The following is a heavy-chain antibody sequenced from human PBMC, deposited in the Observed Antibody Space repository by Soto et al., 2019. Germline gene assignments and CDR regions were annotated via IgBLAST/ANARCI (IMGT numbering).Heavy chain of an antibody. J-gene: IGHJ4*02. CDR3: ARSRGVVIMSGYDY. D-gene: IGHD3-3*01. CDR1: GGTFSSYA. Sequence: QVQLVQSGAEVKKPGSSVKVSCKASGGTFSSYAISWVRQAPGQGLEWMGGSIPIFGTANYAQKFQGRVTITADESTRTAYMELSSLRSEDTAVYYCARSRGVVIMSGYDYWGQGTLVTVSS. CDR2: SIPIFGTA. V-gene: IGHV1-69*12.